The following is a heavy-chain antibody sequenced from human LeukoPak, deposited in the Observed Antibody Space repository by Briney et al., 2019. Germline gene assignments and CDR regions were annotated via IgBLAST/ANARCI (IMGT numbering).Heavy chain of an antibody. Sequence: GGSLRLSCATSGFTFSSYSMNWVRQAPGKGLEWVSYISSSSSTIYYADSVKGRFTISRDDAKNSLYLQMNSLRAEDTAVYYCARVPYYDILTGYSDYWGQGTLVTVSS. CDR1: GFTFSSYS. CDR2: ISSSSSTI. CDR3: ARVPYYDILTGYSDY. V-gene: IGHV3-48*01. J-gene: IGHJ4*02. D-gene: IGHD3-9*01.